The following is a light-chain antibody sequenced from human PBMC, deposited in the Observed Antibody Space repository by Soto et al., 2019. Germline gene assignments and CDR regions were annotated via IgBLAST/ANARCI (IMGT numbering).Light chain of an antibody. Sequence: EIVMTQSPLSLSVTPGEPASISCRASQSLLHSNGYNYLDWYVQKPGQSPQLLINLASNRASGVPSRFSGSGSGTDFTLTISSLQPEDFATYYCLQDYNYPWTFGQGTKVDIK. V-gene: IGKV2-28*01. CDR1: QSLLHSNGYNY. CDR3: LQDYNYPWT. CDR2: LAS. J-gene: IGKJ1*01.